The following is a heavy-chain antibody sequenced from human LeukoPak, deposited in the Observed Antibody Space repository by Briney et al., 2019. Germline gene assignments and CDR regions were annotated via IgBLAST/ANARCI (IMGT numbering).Heavy chain of an antibody. D-gene: IGHD1-26*01. CDR3: ARQVGAITLFEH. J-gene: IGHJ4*02. CDR1: GFCVSSNY. CDR2: LYSGGTT. V-gene: IGHV3-53*01. Sequence: GGSLRLSCAASGFCVSSNYVSWVRQAPGKRLEWVSALYSGGTTYYADSVKGRFTISRDNSKNTLYLQMNSLRVEDTAVYYCARQVGAITLFEHWGQGTLVTVSS.